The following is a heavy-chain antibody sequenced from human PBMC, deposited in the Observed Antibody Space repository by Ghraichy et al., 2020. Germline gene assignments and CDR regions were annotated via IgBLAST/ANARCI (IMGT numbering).Heavy chain of an antibody. V-gene: IGHV1-18*04. Sequence: ASVKVSCKASGYTFTSYGISWVRQAPGQGLEWMGWISAYNGNTNYAQKLQGRVTMTTDTSTSTAYMELRSLRSDDTAVYYCARDWAGDYYDSSGYYYSFDYWGQGTLVTVSS. CDR1: GYTFTSYG. D-gene: IGHD3-22*01. CDR3: ARDWAGDYYDSSGYYYSFDY. CDR2: ISAYNGNT. J-gene: IGHJ4*02.